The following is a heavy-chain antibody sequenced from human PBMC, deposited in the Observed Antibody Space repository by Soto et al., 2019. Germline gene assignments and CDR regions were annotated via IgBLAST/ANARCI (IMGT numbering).Heavy chain of an antibody. J-gene: IGHJ5*01. D-gene: IGHD3-16*01. V-gene: IGHV4-31*03. CDR3: ARANSWEVWADWFDP. CDR1: GGSISSGGYY. Sequence: QVQLQESGPGLVKPSQTLSLTCTVSGGSISSGGYYWSWIRQHPGKGLEWIGYIYYSGSTYYNPSLKSRVTISVDTSKIQFSLMLRSVTVADTAVYYCARANSWEVWADWFDPWVQGTLVTVSS. CDR2: IYYSGST.